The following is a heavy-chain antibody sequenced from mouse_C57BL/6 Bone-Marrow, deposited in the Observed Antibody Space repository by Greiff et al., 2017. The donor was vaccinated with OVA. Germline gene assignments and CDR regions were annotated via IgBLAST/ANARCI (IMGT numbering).Heavy chain of an antibody. CDR2: IYPGSGNT. CDR3: ARWRGNYDRYAMDY. CDR1: GYTFTDYY. V-gene: IGHV1-76*01. Sequence: VQLQQSGAELVRPGASVKLSCKASGYTFTDYYINWVKQRPGQGLEWIARIYPGSGNTYYNEKFKGKATLTAEKSSSTAYMQLSSLTSEDSAVXFCARWRGNYDRYAMDYWGQGTSVTVSS. D-gene: IGHD2-1*01. J-gene: IGHJ4*01.